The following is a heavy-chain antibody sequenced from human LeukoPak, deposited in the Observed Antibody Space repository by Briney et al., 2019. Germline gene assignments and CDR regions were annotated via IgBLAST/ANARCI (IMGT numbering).Heavy chain of an antibody. CDR2: ISSNSRTI. CDR3: ATQWELHPAF. V-gene: IGHV3-48*01. Sequence: PPGGSLRLSCAASGFTFSSYSMNWVRQAPGKGLEWVSYISSNSRTIFYAESVRGRFTISRDNAKNSLYLQMNSLRAEDTALYYCATQWELHPAFWGQGTLVTVSS. J-gene: IGHJ4*02. CDR1: GFTFSSYS. D-gene: IGHD1-26*01.